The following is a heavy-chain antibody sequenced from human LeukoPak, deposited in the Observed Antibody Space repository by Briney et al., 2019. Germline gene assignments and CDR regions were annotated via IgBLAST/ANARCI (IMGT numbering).Heavy chain of an antibody. V-gene: IGHV4-34*01. J-gene: IGHJ5*02. CDR1: GGSFSGYY. D-gene: IGHD3-16*02. CDR2: INHSGST. Sequence: SETLSLTCAVYGGSFSGYYWSWIRQPPGKGLGWIGEINHSGSTNYNPSLKSRVTISVDTSKNQFSLKLSSVTAADTAVYYCARTYYDYVWGSYRPNWFDPWGQGTLVTVSS. CDR3: ARTYYDYVWGSYRPNWFDP.